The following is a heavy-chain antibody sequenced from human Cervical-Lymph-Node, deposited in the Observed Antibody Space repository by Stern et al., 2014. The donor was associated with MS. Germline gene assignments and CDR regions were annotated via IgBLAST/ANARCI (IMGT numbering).Heavy chain of an antibody. CDR1: GYTFTSYW. J-gene: IGHJ4*02. Sequence: EVQLVESGPEVKRPGESLKISCQASGYTFTSYWIGWVRQMPGKGLEWIAIIFPGGSNIRYSPSSQGQVTISADKSSSTAYWQWNNLKASDTAIYYCARQRYFDYWGQGTLVTVSS. CDR3: ARQRYFDY. V-gene: IGHV5-51*01. CDR2: IFPGGSNI.